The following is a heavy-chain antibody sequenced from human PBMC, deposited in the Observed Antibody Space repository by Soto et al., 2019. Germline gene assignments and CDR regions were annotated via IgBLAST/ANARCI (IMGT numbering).Heavy chain of an antibody. CDR1: GFTFSSYG. CDR2: ISSDGSTP. Sequence: GGSLRLSCSASGFTFSSYGMHWVRQAPGKGLEWVAVISSDGSTPYSADSVKGRFTVSRDNSRTTLYLQMNSLRTDATAVYYGAGGGGSLNPGFDLWGQGTLVTVSS. V-gene: IGHV3-30*19. J-gene: IGHJ4*02. D-gene: IGHD3-10*01. CDR3: AGGGGSLNPGFDL.